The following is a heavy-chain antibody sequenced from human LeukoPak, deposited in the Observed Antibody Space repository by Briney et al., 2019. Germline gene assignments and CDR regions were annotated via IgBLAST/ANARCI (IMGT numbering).Heavy chain of an antibody. D-gene: IGHD6-19*01. CDR1: GGSISSSSYY. CDR2: VYYSGRT. V-gene: IGHV4-39*07. Sequence: SETLSLTCTVSGGSISSSSYYWGWIRQPPGKGLEWIGSVYYSGRTYYNPSLKSRVTISVDTSKNQFSLKVSSVTAADTAVYYCARIMSDSSGWRGDYWGQGTLVTVSS. CDR3: ARIMSDSSGWRGDY. J-gene: IGHJ4*02.